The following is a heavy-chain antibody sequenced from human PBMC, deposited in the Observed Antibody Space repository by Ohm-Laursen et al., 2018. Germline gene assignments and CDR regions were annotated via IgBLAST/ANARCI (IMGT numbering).Heavy chain of an antibody. CDR1: GFTFSSVW. CDR3: TTAFGVIIGDDFDY. J-gene: IGHJ4*02. CDR2: IKRNSDGGAT. Sequence: SLRPSCAASGFTFSSVWMNWVRQAPGKGLEWIGRIKRNSDGGATEYAAPMKGRFTISRDDSRDTLHLQMNNLKSEDTAVYYCTTAFGVIIGDDFDYWGQGTLVTVSS. D-gene: IGHD3-3*01. V-gene: IGHV3-15*01.